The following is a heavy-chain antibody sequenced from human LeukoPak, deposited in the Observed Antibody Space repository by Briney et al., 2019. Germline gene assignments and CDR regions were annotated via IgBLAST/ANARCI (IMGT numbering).Heavy chain of an antibody. J-gene: IGHJ2*01. D-gene: IGHD6-13*01. CDR1: GDSISYFY. CDR2: ISGSGST. CDR3: ARVSSSWYQDWYFDL. Sequence: PSETLSLTCSVSGDSISYFYWSWIRQAAGKGLEWIGRISGSGSTDYNASLKSRVTMSVDTSKNQLSLKLSSMIAADTAVYYCARVSSSWYQDWYFDLWGRGTLVTVPS. V-gene: IGHV4-4*07.